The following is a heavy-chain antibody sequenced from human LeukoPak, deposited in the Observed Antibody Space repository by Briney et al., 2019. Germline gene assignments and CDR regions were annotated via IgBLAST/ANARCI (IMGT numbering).Heavy chain of an antibody. D-gene: IGHD3-22*01. CDR3: ARDYYYDSSGYSPFYYYYYMDV. V-gene: IGHV3-21*01. Sequence: KPGGSLRLSCAASGFTFSSYSMNWVRQAPGKGLEWVSSISSSSSYIYYADSVKGRFTISRDNAKNSLYLQMNSLRAEDTAVYYCARDYYYDSSGYSPFYYYYYMDVWGKGTTVTVSS. CDR2: ISSSSSYI. J-gene: IGHJ6*03. CDR1: GFTFSSYS.